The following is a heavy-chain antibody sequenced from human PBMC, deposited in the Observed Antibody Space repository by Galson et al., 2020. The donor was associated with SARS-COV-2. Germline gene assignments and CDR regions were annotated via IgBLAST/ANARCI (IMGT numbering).Heavy chain of an antibody. CDR2: IYSSGSA. J-gene: IGHJ4*02. V-gene: IGHV4-61*09. CDR3: AGYDFWSASYS. CDR1: GASVTGTTYY. Sequence: SETLSLTFTVSGASVTGTTYYWNWIRQPAGKGLAWLGHIYSSGSANYNPSLKSRATISVDTSKSHFSLKLSSVTAADTAVYYCAGYDFWSASYSWGQGTLVTVSS. D-gene: IGHD3-3*01.